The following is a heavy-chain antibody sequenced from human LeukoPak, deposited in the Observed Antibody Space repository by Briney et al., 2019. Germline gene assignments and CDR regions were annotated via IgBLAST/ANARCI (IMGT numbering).Heavy chain of an antibody. V-gene: IGHV4-39*01. Sequence: PSETLPLTCTVSGGPISSRGFFWGWISQPPGKGPEWIGSVYYSGATYYNSSLKSRVTISVDTSKNHFSLKLSSVTAADTAVYYCARLSCSDTICPTLPYNHFDPWGQGTLVTVSS. J-gene: IGHJ5*02. CDR3: ARLSCSDTICPTLPYNHFDP. CDR2: VYYSGAT. D-gene: IGHD2-15*01. CDR1: GGPISSRGFF.